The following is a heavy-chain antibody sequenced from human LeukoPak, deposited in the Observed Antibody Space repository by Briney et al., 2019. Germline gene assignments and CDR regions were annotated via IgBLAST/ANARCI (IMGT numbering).Heavy chain of an antibody. V-gene: IGHV3-21*01. CDR1: GFTFSSYS. D-gene: IGHD6-19*01. CDR2: ISSSSSYI. Sequence: PGGSLRLSCAASGFTFSSYSMNWVRQAPGKGLEWVSSISSSSSYIYYADSVKGRFTISRDNAKNSLYLQMNSLRAEDTAVYYCARDISSGWYQRSDEFDYWGQGTLATVSS. CDR3: ARDISSGWYQRSDEFDY. J-gene: IGHJ4*02.